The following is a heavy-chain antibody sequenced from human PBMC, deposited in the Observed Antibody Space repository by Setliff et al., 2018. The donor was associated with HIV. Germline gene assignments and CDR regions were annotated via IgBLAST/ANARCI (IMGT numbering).Heavy chain of an antibody. CDR1: GASFSGYY. D-gene: IGHD2-15*01. CDR3: ARSPGGGRLPYFFDF. J-gene: IGHJ4*02. V-gene: IGHV4-34*10. Sequence: NLSLTCAVYGASFSGYYWAWIRQSPERGLEFIGEINHSGITNYNPSLKSRVTLSRDASKNQFFLKLTSVTAADTAIYYCARSPGGGRLPYFFDFWGQGTLVTVSS. CDR2: INHSGIT.